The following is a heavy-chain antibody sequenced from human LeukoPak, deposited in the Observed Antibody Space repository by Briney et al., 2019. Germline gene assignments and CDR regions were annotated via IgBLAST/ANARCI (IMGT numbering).Heavy chain of an antibody. CDR1: GFTVSSNY. CDR3: ARVAYDSRVLRAFDI. Sequence: GGSLRLSCAASGFTVSSNYMSWVRQAPGKGLEWVSIIYSDSSTYYADSVKGRFTISRANSKNTLFLQMNSLRAEDTAVYHCARVAYDSRVLRAFDIWGQGTMVAVSS. D-gene: IGHD3-22*01. V-gene: IGHV3-66*01. J-gene: IGHJ3*02. CDR2: IYSDSST.